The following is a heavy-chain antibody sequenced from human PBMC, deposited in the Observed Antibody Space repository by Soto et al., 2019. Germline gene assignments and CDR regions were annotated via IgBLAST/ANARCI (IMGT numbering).Heavy chain of an antibody. CDR1: GGSISSSSYY. V-gene: IGHV4-39*01. Sequence: QLQLQESGPGLVKPSETLTLTCTVSGGSISSSSYYWGWIRQPSGKGLEWIGSIYYSGSTYYNPSLKSRVTISVDTSKNQFSLKLSSVTAADTAVYYCARSLITMVPEADWGLGTLVTVSS. J-gene: IGHJ4*02. CDR3: ARSLITMVPEAD. D-gene: IGHD3-10*01. CDR2: IYYSGST.